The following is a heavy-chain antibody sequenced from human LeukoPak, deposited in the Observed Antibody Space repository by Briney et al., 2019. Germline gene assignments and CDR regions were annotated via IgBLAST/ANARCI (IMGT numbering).Heavy chain of an antibody. Sequence: GGSLRLSCVVSGFTFSSYDMHWVRQATGKGLEWVSAIGTAGDTYYPGSVKGRFTISRENAKNSLYLQMNSLRAEDTAVYYCARGELPGTPLIWGQGTLVTVSS. D-gene: IGHD1-26*01. CDR3: ARGELPGTPLI. V-gene: IGHV3-13*01. CDR1: GFTFSSYD. J-gene: IGHJ4*02. CDR2: IGTAGDT.